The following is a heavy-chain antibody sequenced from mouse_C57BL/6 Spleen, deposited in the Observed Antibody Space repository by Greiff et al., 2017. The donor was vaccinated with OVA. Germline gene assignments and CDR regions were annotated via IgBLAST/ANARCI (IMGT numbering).Heavy chain of an antibody. CDR3: ARSPIPGFAY. Sequence: QVHVKQSGAELVRPGTSVKVSCKASGYAFTNYLIEWVKQRPGQGLEWIGVINPGSGGTNYNEKFKGKATLTADKSSSTAYMQLSSLTSEDSAVYFCARSPIPGFAYWGQGTLVTVSA. CDR1: GYAFTNYL. V-gene: IGHV1-54*01. J-gene: IGHJ3*01. CDR2: INPGSGGT.